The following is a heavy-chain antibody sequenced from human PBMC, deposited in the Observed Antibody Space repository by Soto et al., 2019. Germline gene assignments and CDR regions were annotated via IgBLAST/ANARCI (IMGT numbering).Heavy chain of an antibody. CDR1: GGSISSGDYY. D-gene: IGHD5-18*01. CDR3: ARVGSVDTAIGFDGMDV. V-gene: IGHV4-30-4*01. CDR2: IYYSGST. Sequence: SETLSLTCTVSGGSISSGDYYWSWIRQPPGKGLEWIGYIYYSGSTYYNPSLKSRVTISVDTSKNQFSLKLSSVTAADTAVYYCARVGSVDTAIGFDGMDVWGQGTTVT. J-gene: IGHJ6*02.